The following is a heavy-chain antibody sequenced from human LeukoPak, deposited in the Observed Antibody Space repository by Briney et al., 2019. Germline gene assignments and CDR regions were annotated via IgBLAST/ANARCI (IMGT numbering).Heavy chain of an antibody. CDR1: GGTFSSYA. J-gene: IGHJ6*03. CDR3: ACKSRYYDILTGYYYYYYMDV. V-gene: IGHV1-69*01. Sequence: SVKVSCKASGGTFSSYAISWVRQAPGQGLEWMGGIIPIFGTANYAQKFQGRVTITADESTSTAYMELSSLRSEDTAVYYCACKSRYYDILTGYYYYYYMDVWGKGTTVTVSS. D-gene: IGHD3-9*01. CDR2: IIPIFGTA.